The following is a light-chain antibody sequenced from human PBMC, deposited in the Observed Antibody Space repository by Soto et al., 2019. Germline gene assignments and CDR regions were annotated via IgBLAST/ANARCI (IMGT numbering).Light chain of an antibody. V-gene: IGKV1-5*01. Sequence: DIQMTQSPSTLSASVGDRVTITCRASQSISSWLAWYQQKPGKAPKLLIYDASSLESGVPSRFSGSGSATEFTLTISSLQPDDFATYYCQQYNSYRWTFGQGTKVDIK. CDR2: DAS. CDR1: QSISSW. J-gene: IGKJ1*01. CDR3: QQYNSYRWT.